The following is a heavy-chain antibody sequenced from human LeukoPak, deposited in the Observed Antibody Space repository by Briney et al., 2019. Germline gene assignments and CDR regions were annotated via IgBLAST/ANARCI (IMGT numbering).Heavy chain of an antibody. CDR3: ARGPSVTSIGGP. J-gene: IGHJ5*02. CDR2: IYYSGST. D-gene: IGHD4-17*01. Sequence: SETLSLTCTVSGGSISSGVYYWSWIRQHPGKGLEWIGYIYYSGSTYSNPSLKSRLTMSVDISKNQFSLKLSSVTAADTAVYYCARGPSVTSIGGPWGQGTLVTVSA. V-gene: IGHV4-31*03. CDR1: GGSISSGVYY.